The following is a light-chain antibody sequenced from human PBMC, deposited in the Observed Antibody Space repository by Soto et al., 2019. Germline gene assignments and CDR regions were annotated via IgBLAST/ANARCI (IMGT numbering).Light chain of an antibody. J-gene: IGKJ1*01. CDR2: DAS. V-gene: IGKV3-11*01. Sequence: EIVLTQSPATLSLSPGERATLSYRASQSVSSYLAWYQQKPGQAPRLLISDASNRATGIPARFSGSGSGTDFTLTISSLESEDFAVYYCQQRSSWPRTFGQGTKVDIK. CDR1: QSVSSY. CDR3: QQRSSWPRT.